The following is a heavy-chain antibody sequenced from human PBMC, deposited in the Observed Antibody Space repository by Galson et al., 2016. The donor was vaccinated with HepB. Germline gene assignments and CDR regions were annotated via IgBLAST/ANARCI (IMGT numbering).Heavy chain of an antibody. CDR3: VRVGRGSYFDY. Sequence: SLRLSCAASGFIFSDHYMDWVRQAPGKGLEWVGRTRNKANSYTTEYAASVKGRFTISRDDSKNSLYLQMYSLKSEDMAVYYCVRVGRGSYFDYWGQGTLVTVSS. V-gene: IGHV3-72*01. D-gene: IGHD5-12*01. CDR2: TRNKANSYTT. CDR1: GFIFSDHY. J-gene: IGHJ4*02.